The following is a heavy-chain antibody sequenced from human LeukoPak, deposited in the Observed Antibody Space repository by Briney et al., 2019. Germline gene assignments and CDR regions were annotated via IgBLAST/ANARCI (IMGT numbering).Heavy chain of an antibody. CDR3: ARGRGLRYFDWLLQGDFDY. Sequence: ASVKVSCKASGYTFTSYDINWVRQATGQGLEWMGWMNPNSGNTGYAQKFQGRVTMTRNTSISTAYMELSSLRSEVTAVYYCARGRGLRYFDWLLQGDFDYWGQGTLVTVSS. CDR2: MNPNSGNT. V-gene: IGHV1-8*01. J-gene: IGHJ4*02. CDR1: GYTFTSYD. D-gene: IGHD3-9*01.